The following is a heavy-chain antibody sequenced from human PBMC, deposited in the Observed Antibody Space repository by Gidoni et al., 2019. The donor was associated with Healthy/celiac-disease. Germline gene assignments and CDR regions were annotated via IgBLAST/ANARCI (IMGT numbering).Heavy chain of an antibody. CDR3: AKELGEYCSGGSCYYYYGMDV. V-gene: IGHV3-30*18. D-gene: IGHD2-15*01. CDR2: ISYDGSNK. J-gene: IGHJ6*02. Sequence: QVQLVESGGGVVQPGRSLRLSCAASGFTFSSYGMPWVRQAPGKGLEWVAVISYDGSNKYYADSVKGRFTISRDNSKNTLYLQMNSLRAEDTAVYYCAKELGEYCSGGSCYYYYGMDVWGQGTTVTVSS. CDR1: GFTFSSYG.